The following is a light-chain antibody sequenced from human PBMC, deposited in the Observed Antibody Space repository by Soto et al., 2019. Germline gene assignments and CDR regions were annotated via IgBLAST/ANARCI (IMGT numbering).Light chain of an antibody. V-gene: IGKV1-12*01. CDR1: QDIGNY. CDR2: AAS. Sequence: DIEMTPSHSSLSASVGGRVTITCQASQDIGNYLNWYQQRPGKAPKLLIYAASSLQSGVPSRFSGSGSGTDFTLTISSLQPEDFATYYCQQATSFPRTFGQGTKVDIK. J-gene: IGKJ1*01. CDR3: QQATSFPRT.